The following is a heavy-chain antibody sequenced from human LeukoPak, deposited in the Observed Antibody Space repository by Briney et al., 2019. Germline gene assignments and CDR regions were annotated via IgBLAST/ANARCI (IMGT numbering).Heavy chain of an antibody. Sequence: GGSLRLSCAASGFTFSNYDMHWVRQVAGKGLEWVSAIGTAGDTFYADSVRGRFLISRDNAKNSFYLQMNSLTAGDTAVYFCGRIGAPAHCGVDCYSGDYWGQGTLVTVSS. V-gene: IGHV3-13*01. CDR2: IGTAGDT. J-gene: IGHJ4*02. CDR1: GFTFSNYD. D-gene: IGHD2-21*02. CDR3: GRIGAPAHCGVDCYSGDY.